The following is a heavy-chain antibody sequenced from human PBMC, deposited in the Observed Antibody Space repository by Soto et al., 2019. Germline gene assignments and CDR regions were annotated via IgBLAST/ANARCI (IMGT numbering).Heavy chain of an antibody. CDR1: GFTFDNYG. CDR2: IGGSGTGT. Sequence: GGSLRLSCAASGFTFDNYGMNWVRQAPGKGLEWVSGIGGSGTGTYYADSVKGRFTISRDSSMYLQMNSLRAEDTDVYYCARARYPHITVSFDRWGQGTLVTVSS. D-gene: IGHD3-16*02. CDR3: ARARYPHITVSFDR. J-gene: IGHJ5*02. V-gene: IGHV3-23*01.